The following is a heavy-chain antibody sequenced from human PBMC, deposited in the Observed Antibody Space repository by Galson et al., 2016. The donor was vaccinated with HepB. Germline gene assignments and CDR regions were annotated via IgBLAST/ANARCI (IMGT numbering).Heavy chain of an antibody. Sequence: SLRLSCAASGFTFRNYGMTWVRQAPGKGLEVVSSISRSGDSTDYADSGKGRFTISRENSKNTLSLQMNSMTADDTARYYCVQGSTEPAFLGKGTTVTGSS. CDR1: GFTFRNYG. CDR2: ISRSGDST. D-gene: IGHD3-10*01. V-gene: IGHV3-23*01. CDR3: VQGSTEPAF. J-gene: IGHJ6*04.